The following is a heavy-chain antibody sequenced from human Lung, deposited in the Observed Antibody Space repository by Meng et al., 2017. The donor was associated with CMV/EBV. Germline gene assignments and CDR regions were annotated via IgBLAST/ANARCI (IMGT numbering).Heavy chain of an antibody. Sequence: GQVPESGPGLVKPSGTLSLTCAVSGGSISSSNWWSWVRQPPGKGLEWIGEIYHSGSTNYNPSLKSRVTISVDKSKNQFSLKLSSVTAADTAVYYCASFPPPGKQWLVTDYWGQGTLVTVSS. CDR3: ASFPPPGKQWLVTDY. D-gene: IGHD6-19*01. CDR1: GGSISSSNW. J-gene: IGHJ4*02. V-gene: IGHV4-4*02. CDR2: IYHSGST.